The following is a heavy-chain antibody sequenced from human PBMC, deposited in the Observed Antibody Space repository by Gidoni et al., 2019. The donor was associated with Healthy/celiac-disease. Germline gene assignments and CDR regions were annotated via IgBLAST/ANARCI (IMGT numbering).Heavy chain of an antibody. V-gene: IGHV4-59*08. CDR2: IYYSGST. D-gene: IGHD2-21*01. CDR1: GGSIRSYY. J-gene: IGHJ4*02. CDR3: ARQVEMDGYFDY. Sequence: QVQLQESGPGLVKPSETLSLTCTVSGGSIRSYYWSWIRQPPGKGLEWIGYIYYSGSTNYTPYLKSRVTISVDTSKNQFAMKLSSGTAADTAVYYCARQVEMDGYFDYWGQGTLVTVSS.